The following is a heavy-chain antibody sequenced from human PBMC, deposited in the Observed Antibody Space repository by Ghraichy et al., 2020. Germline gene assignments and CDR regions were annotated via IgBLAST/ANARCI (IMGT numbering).Heavy chain of an antibody. J-gene: IGHJ6*02. CDR3: ARPQSYCSSTSCYDYYGMDV. CDR2: ISAYNGNT. Sequence: ASVKVSCKASGYTFTSYGISWVRQAPGQGLEWMGWISAYNGNTNYAQKLQGRVTMTTDTSTSTAYMELRSLRSDDTAVYYCARPQSYCSSTSCYDYYGMDVWGQGTTVTVSS. D-gene: IGHD2-2*01. CDR1: GYTFTSYG. V-gene: IGHV1-18*04.